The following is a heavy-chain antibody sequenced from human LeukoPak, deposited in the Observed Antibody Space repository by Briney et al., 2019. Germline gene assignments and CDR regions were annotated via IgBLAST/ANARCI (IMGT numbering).Heavy chain of an antibody. Sequence: ASVKVSCKASGTGFSMHWVRQAAGQRLEWMGGINVANGDTGYSRAFLGRVTITRDTSASTVYMELSSLSSEDTAIYYCARKGYFASGSYHFDYWGEGTLVTVSS. CDR2: INVANGDT. D-gene: IGHD3-10*01. V-gene: IGHV1-3*01. J-gene: IGHJ4*02. CDR1: GTGFS. CDR3: ARKGYFASGSYHFDY.